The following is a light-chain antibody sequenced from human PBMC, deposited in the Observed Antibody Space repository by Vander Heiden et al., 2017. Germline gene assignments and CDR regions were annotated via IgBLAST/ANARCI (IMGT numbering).Light chain of an antibody. CDR3: SAWDDILDVPV. CDR2: NNS. J-gene: IGLJ2*01. CDR1: TPYIGSNA. V-gene: IGLV1-44*01. Sequence: QSVLSQRPSASETTGHRVTVSCSGTTPYIGSNAVIWYQHVTGTAPKLVIFNNSLRPSVVPDRFSASKFGTSASLSISGLQPEDEADYYCSAWDDILDVPVFGGGTKLTVL.